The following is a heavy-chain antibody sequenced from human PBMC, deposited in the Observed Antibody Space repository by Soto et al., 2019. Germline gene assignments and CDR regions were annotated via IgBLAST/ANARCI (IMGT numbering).Heavy chain of an antibody. CDR1: GGSISSGGYY. J-gene: IGHJ4*02. Sequence: SETLSLTCTVSGGSISSGGYYWSWIRQHPGKGLEWIGYIYYSGSTYYNPSLKSRVTISVDTSKNQFSLKLSSVTAADTAVYYCAREDTAMANFDYWGQGTLVTVSS. D-gene: IGHD5-18*01. V-gene: IGHV4-31*03. CDR2: IYYSGST. CDR3: AREDTAMANFDY.